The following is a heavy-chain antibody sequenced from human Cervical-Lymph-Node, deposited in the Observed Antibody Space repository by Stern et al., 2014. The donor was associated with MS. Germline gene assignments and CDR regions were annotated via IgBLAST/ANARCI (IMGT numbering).Heavy chain of an antibody. V-gene: IGHV1-69*09. D-gene: IGHD2-15*01. CDR2: IIPIIGLP. CDR3: ARGIVSNRPAATLHNLFDP. Sequence: MQLVESGADVKKPGSSVKVSCKASGGTFSSSYAVSWVRQAPGRGLEWMGRIIPIIGLPNYAQKFQSRLTITAANSTSTVYMELTSLTPEDTAVYYCARGIVSNRPAATLHNLFDPWGQGTLVTVSS. CDR1: GGTFSSSYA. J-gene: IGHJ5*02.